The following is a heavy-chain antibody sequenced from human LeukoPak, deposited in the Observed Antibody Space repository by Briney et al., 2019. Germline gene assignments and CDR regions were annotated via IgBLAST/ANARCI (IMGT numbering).Heavy chain of an antibody. Sequence: SETLSLTCAVYGGSSSGYYWSWIRQPPGKGLEWIGYIYYSGSTDYNPSLKSRVTISVDTSKSQVSLKLSSVTAADTAVYYCARTSGSYFDYWGQGTLVTVSS. V-gene: IGHV4-59*08. CDR1: GGSSSGYY. CDR2: IYYSGST. CDR3: ARTSGSYFDY. J-gene: IGHJ4*02. D-gene: IGHD5-12*01.